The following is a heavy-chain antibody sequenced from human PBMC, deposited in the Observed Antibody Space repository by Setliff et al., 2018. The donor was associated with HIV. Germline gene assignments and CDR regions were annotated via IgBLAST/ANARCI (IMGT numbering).Heavy chain of an antibody. CDR3: ARGNPDFDILTGYWSHYFHY. CDR2: IYHSGST. D-gene: IGHD3-9*01. Sequence: SETLSLTCAVSGYSISSGYYWGWIRQPPGKGLEWIGSIYHSGSTFYSPSLKSRVTMSVDTSRNQFSLKLSSVTAADTAVYYCARGNPDFDILTGYWSHYFHYWGQGRPVTVSS. V-gene: IGHV4-38-2*01. J-gene: IGHJ4*02. CDR1: GYSISSGYY.